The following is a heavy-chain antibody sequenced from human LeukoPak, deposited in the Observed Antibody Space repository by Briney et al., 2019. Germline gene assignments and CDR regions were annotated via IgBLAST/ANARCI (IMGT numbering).Heavy chain of an antibody. CDR3: ARMLVVPAAMPASRVLDYYYGMDV. CDR1: GFTFSSYS. CDR2: ISSSSSTI. Sequence: GGSLRLSCAASGFTFSSYSMNWVRQAPGKGLEWVSYISSSSSTIYYADSVKGRFTISRDNAKNSLYLQMNSLRDEDTAVYYCARMLVVPAAMPASRVLDYYYGMDVWGQGTTVTVSS. V-gene: IGHV3-48*02. J-gene: IGHJ6*02. D-gene: IGHD2-2*01.